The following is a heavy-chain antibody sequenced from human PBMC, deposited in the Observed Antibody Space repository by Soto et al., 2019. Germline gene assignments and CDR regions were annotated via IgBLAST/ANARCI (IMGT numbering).Heavy chain of an antibody. J-gene: IGHJ5*02. Sequence: QVQLVQSGAEVKKPGSSVKVSCKASGGTFSSYAISWVRQAPGQGLEWMGGIIPIFGTAKYAQKFRGRVTVTADESTSTASMELSSLRSEDTAWYYCASRQTSSSGWRAYNWFDPWGQGTLVTVS. CDR1: GGTFSSYA. CDR3: ASRQTSSSGWRAYNWFDP. D-gene: IGHD6-19*01. V-gene: IGHV1-69*12. CDR2: IIPIFGTA.